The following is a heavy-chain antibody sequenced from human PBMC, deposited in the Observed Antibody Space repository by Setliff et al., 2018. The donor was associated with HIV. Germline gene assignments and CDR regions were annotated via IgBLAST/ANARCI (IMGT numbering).Heavy chain of an antibody. V-gene: IGHV4-39*07. J-gene: IGHJ6*03. Sequence: PSETLSLTCTVSGGSISSSSHYWGWIRQPPGKGLEWIGNINHSGSTNYNPSLKSRVTISADTSKNQFSLKLSSVTAADTAVYYCARDRSNWNYGKNYMDVWGKGTTVTVSS. CDR2: INHSGST. CDR1: GGSISSSSHY. CDR3: ARDRSNWNYGKNYMDV. D-gene: IGHD1-7*01.